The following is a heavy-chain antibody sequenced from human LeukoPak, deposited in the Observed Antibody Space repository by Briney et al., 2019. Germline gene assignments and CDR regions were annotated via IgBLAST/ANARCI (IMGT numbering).Heavy chain of an antibody. CDR1: GYTFTGYY. CDR3: ARAVLAHGVVATKDY. D-gene: IGHD5-12*01. Sequence: ASVKGSCKASGYTFTGYYMHWVRQAPGQGLEWMGRINPNSGGTNYAQKFQGRVTMTRDTSISTAYMELSRLRSDDTAVYYCARAVLAHGVVATKDYWGQGTLVTVSS. J-gene: IGHJ4*02. V-gene: IGHV1-2*06. CDR2: INPNSGGT.